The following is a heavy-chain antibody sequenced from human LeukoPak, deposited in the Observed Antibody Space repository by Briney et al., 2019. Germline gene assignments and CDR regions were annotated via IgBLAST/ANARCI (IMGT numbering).Heavy chain of an antibody. V-gene: IGHV3-30*02. CDR3: AQYSGYDPANYFDY. CDR1: GFIFTDFA. Sequence: PGGSLRLSCAASGFIFTDFAMHWVRQAPGKGLEWVADLRYDGINQHYADSVKGRFTISRDISKNTLYLQMTSLRAEDTAVYYCAQYSGYDPANYFDYWGQGTLVTVSS. J-gene: IGHJ4*02. CDR2: LRYDGINQ. D-gene: IGHD5-12*01.